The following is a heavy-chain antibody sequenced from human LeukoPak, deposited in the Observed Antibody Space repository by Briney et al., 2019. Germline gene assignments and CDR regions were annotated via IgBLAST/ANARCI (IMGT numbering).Heavy chain of an antibody. J-gene: IGHJ5*02. D-gene: IGHD3-10*01. CDR3: ARGGYYGSGNDFRFDP. Sequence: SETLSLTCTVSGGSISSYYWSWIRQSPGKGLECIGYIHYTGSTNYNPSLKSRVTISVETSKNQFSLKLKSVTAADTAVYYCARGGYYGSGNDFRFDPWGQGSLVTVSS. CDR2: IHYTGST. CDR1: GGSISSYY. V-gene: IGHV4-59*01.